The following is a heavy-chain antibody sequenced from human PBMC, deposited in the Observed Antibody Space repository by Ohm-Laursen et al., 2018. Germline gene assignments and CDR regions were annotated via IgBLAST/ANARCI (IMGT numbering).Heavy chain of an antibody. V-gene: IGHV3-7*01. CDR1: GFTFSSYW. CDR2: IKQDGSEK. J-gene: IGHJ4*02. D-gene: IGHD3-3*01. Sequence: SLRLSCTASGFTFSSYWMSWVRQAPGKGLEWVANIKQDGSEKYYVDSVKGRFTISRDNARNSVYLEMSSLRADDTAVYYCARDGRDALRLLEIDFWGQGTLVTVSS. CDR3: ARDGRDALRLLEIDF.